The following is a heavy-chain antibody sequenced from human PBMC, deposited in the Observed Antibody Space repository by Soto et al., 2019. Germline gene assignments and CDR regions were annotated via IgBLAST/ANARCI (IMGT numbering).Heavy chain of an antibody. Sequence: PSETLSLTCNVSGGYISSNYCSWIRQPPGKGLEWIGYIYYSGSTNYNPSLKSRVTISLDTSKSQFSLKLISVTAADTAVYYCARARDTAMAFYFDYWGQGTLVTVSS. J-gene: IGHJ4*02. D-gene: IGHD5-18*01. CDR3: ARARDTAMAFYFDY. CDR2: IYYSGST. V-gene: IGHV4-59*01. CDR1: GGYISSNY.